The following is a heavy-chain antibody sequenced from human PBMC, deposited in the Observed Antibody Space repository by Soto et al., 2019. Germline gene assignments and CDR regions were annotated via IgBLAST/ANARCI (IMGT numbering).Heavy chain of an antibody. CDR1: GFTFSSYA. D-gene: IGHD3-22*01. J-gene: IGHJ4*02. CDR3: AKGRESSGSYRPFDY. CDR2: ISAGAVAT. Sequence: GALRLSCAASGFTFSSYAMSWVRQAPGKGLEWVSAISAGAVATNYADSVKGRFTISRDNSKNTLYLQMNSLRAEDTAVYYCAKGRESSGSYRPFDYWGQGALVTVSS. V-gene: IGHV3-23*01.